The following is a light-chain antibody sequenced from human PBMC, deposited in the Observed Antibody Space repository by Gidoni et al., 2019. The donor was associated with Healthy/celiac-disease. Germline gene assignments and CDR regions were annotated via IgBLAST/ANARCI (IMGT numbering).Light chain of an antibody. CDR2: KDS. Sequence: SYELTQPPSVSVSPGQTARITCSGDALPKQYAYWYQQKPGQAPVLVIYKDSERPSGIPERFSGSSSGTTVTLTISGVQAEDEADYYCQSADSSGYVFGTGTKVTV. J-gene: IGLJ1*01. CDR1: ALPKQY. V-gene: IGLV3-25*03. CDR3: QSADSSGYV.